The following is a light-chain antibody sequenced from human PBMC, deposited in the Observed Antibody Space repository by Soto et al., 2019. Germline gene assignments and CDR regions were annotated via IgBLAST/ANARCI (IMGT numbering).Light chain of an antibody. CDR2: GAS. V-gene: IGKV3-20*01. J-gene: IGKJ1*01. Sequence: EIVLTQSPGTLSLSPGERTTLSCRASQSISSSYLAWYQQKPDQAPRLLVYGASSRATGIPDRFSGSGSGKDFTLTISRLEPEDFALYYCQQYSSTFWTLGQGTKVEIK. CDR1: QSISSSY. CDR3: QQYSSTFWT.